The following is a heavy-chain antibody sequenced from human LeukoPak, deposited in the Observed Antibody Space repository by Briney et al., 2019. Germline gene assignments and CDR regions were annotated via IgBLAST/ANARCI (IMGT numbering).Heavy chain of an antibody. J-gene: IGHJ4*02. CDR3: AKEWLRYFDY. D-gene: IGHD5-12*01. CDR1: GFTFSSYG. CDR2: ISYDGSNK. Sequence: GGSLRLSCAASGFTFSSYGMHWVRQAPGKGLEWVAVISYDGSNKYYADSVKGRFTISRDNCKNTLYLQMNSLRAEDTAVYYCAKEWLRYFDYWGQGTLVTVSS. V-gene: IGHV3-30*18.